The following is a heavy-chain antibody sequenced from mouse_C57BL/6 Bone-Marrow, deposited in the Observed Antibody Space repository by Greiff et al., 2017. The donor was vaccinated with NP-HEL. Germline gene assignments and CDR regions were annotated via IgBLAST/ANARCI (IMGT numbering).Heavy chain of an antibody. CDR2: IYPGDGDT. CDR3: ARSRLRRYFGV. D-gene: IGHD2-2*01. Sequence: QVQLQQSGPELVKPGASVKISCKASGYAFSSSWMNWVKQRPGKGLEWIGRIYPGDGDTNYNGKFKGKATLTADKSSSTAYMQLSSLTSEDSAVYFCARSRLRRYFGVWGTGTTVTVSS. V-gene: IGHV1-82*01. CDR1: GYAFSSSW. J-gene: IGHJ1*03.